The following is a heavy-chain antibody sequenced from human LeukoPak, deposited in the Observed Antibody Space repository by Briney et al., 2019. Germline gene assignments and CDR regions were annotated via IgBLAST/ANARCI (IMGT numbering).Heavy chain of an antibody. D-gene: IGHD3-3*01. CDR2: INPTSGGP. CDR1: XXTFTCYY. Sequence: ASVKXXXXXSXXTFTCYYXXWVRQAPGQGVEXXGXINPTSGGPNYAQKFQGRVTMTRDTSIRTAYMELSRLRDDDTAVYYCARGYDFWSGYSEGGYWGQGTLVTVSS. CDR3: ARGYDFWSGYSEGGY. J-gene: IGHJ4*02. V-gene: IGHV1-2*02.